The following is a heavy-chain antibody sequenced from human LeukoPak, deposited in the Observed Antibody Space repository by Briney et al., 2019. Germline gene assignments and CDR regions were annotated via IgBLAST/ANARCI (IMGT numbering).Heavy chain of an antibody. D-gene: IGHD6-13*01. V-gene: IGHV3-9*01. J-gene: IGHJ5*02. CDR3: AKDKGIAAAGRFDP. CDR1: GFTFDDYA. Sequence: GGSLRLSCAASGFTFDDYAMHWVRQAPGKGLEWVSGISWNSGSIGYADSVKGRFTISRDNAKNSLYLQINSLRAEDTALYYCAKDKGIAAAGRFDPWGQGTLVTVSS. CDR2: ISWNSGSI.